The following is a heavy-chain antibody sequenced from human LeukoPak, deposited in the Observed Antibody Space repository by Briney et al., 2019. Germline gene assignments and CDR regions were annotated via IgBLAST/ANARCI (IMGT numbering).Heavy chain of an antibody. J-gene: IGHJ4*02. CDR1: DDSISGTIYY. CDR3: ARGSQTPDAGY. CDR2: VSYSGST. Sequence: SETLSLTCAVSDDSISGTIYYWSWIRQPPGKGLEWIGYVSYSGSTDYNPSLKSRVTISLDASKNQFSLKLTSVTAADTATYYCARGSQTPDAGYWGPGTLVTVSS. V-gene: IGHV4-61*01. D-gene: IGHD3-10*01.